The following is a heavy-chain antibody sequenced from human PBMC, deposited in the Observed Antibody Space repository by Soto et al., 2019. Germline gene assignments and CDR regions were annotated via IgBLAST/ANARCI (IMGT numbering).Heavy chain of an antibody. V-gene: IGHV3-23*01. CDR2: ISGSGGST. CDR3: AKNLGGSYPNDY. Sequence: EVQLLESGGGLVQPGGSLRLSCAASGFTFSSYAMSWVRQAPGKGLEWVSAISGSGGSTYYADPVKGRFTISRANYRHTRYLDMNSLRAEDTAVYYCAKNLGGSYPNDYLGQGTLVTVSS. J-gene: IGHJ4*02. CDR1: GFTFSSYA. D-gene: IGHD1-26*01.